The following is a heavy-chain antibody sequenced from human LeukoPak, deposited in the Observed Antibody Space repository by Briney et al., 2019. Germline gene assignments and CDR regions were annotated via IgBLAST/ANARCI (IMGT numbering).Heavy chain of an antibody. CDR1: GYTFTVYY. CDR2: ISAYNGNT. D-gene: IGHD6-6*01. J-gene: IGHJ3*02. CDR3: ARSSRYSSDAFDI. Sequence: ASVTVSCKASGYTFTVYYMHWVRQAPGQGLEWMGWISAYNGNTNYAQKLQGRVTMTTDTSTSTAYMELRSLRSDDTAVYYCARSSRYSSDAFDIWGQGTMVTVSS. V-gene: IGHV1-18*04.